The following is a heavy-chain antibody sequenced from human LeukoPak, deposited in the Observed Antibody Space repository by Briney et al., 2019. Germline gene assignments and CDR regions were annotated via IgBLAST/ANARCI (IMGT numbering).Heavy chain of an antibody. CDR3: ARQATDYCSGGSCDGGY. J-gene: IGHJ4*02. V-gene: IGHV4-34*01. CDR2: INHSGST. D-gene: IGHD2-15*01. Sequence: SETLSLTCAVYGGSFSGYYWSWIRQPPGKGLEWIGEINHSGSTNYSPSLKSRVTISVDTSKNQFSLKLSSVTAADTAVYYCARQATDYCSGGSCDGGYWGQGTLVTVSS. CDR1: GGSFSGYY.